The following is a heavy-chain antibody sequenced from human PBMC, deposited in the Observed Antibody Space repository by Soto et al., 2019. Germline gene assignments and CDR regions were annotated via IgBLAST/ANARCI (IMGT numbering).Heavy chain of an antibody. CDR2: MNPNSGNT. V-gene: IGHV1-8*01. CDR1: GYTFTSYD. Sequence: ASVKVSCKASGYTFTSYDINWVLQATGQGLEWMGWMNPNSGNTGYAQKFQGRVTMTRNTSISTAYMELSSLRSEDTAVYYCARGSPYYDFWSGYWFDPWGQGTLVTVSS. CDR3: ARGSPYYDFWSGYWFDP. D-gene: IGHD3-3*01. J-gene: IGHJ5*02.